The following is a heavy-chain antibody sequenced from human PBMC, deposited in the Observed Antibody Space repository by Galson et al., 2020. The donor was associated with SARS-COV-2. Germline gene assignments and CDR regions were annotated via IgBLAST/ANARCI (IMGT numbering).Heavy chain of an antibody. Sequence: GESLKISCAASGFTFSSYGLHWVRPAPGKGLEWVAVISYDGSNPYHADSVKGRFTIPRDNSKNTLYLQMNSLRAEDTAVYYCAKSLLLLIDYWGHGTLVTVSS. J-gene: IGHJ4*01. CDR3: AKSLLLLIDY. CDR2: ISYDGSNP. V-gene: IGHV3-30*18. D-gene: IGHD3-22*01. CDR1: GFTFSSYG.